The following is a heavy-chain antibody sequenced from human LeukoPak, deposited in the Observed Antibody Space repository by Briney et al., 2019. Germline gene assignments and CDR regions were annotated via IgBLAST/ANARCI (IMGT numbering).Heavy chain of an antibody. CDR1: GGSITISSYY. J-gene: IGHJ5*01. Sequence: SETLSLTCTVSGGSITISSYYWGWIRQPPGKGLEWIGSIYYSGNTYYNPSLKSRVSISVDTSNNQFSLKLSPVTAADTAVYYCARGLLYSGSFARNWFDSWGRGTLVTVSS. CDR2: IYYSGNT. D-gene: IGHD1-26*01. CDR3: ARGLLYSGSFARNWFDS. V-gene: IGHV4-39*01.